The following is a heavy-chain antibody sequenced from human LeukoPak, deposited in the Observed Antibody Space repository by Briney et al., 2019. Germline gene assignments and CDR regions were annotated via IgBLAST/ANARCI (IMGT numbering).Heavy chain of an antibody. Sequence: GGSLRLSCAASGFTFSSYWMHWVRQAPGKGLVWVSRINSDGSSTSYADSVKGRFTISRDNSKNTLYLQMNSLRAEDTAVYYCAKEGSTPSWYDYYYYMDVWGKGTTVTVSS. D-gene: IGHD2-2*01. CDR1: GFTFSSYW. CDR3: AKEGSTPSWYDYYYYMDV. CDR2: INSDGSST. J-gene: IGHJ6*03. V-gene: IGHV3-74*01.